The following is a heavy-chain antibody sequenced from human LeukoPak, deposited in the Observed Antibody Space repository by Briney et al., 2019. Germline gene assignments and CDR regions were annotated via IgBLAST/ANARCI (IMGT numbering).Heavy chain of an antibody. J-gene: IGHJ6*03. CDR1: GYTFTSYG. CDR3: ARVGIAAAGTMIYYYYYMDV. V-gene: IGHV1-18*01. Sequence: ASVKVSCKASGYTFTSYGISWVRQAPGQGLEWMGWISAYNGNTNYAQKLQGRVTMTTDTSTSTAYMELRSPRSDDTAVYYCARVGIAAAGTMIYYYYYMDVWGKGTTVTVSS. CDR2: ISAYNGNT. D-gene: IGHD6-13*01.